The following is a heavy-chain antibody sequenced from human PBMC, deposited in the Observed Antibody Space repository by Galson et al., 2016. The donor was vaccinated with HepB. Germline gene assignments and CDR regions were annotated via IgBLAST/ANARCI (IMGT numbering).Heavy chain of an antibody. CDR1: GLSVSKNY. J-gene: IGHJ4*02. D-gene: IGHD3-3*01. CDR3: ARENYDLWSGYYFGGFDY. V-gene: IGHV3-53*01. Sequence: SLRLSCAASGLSVSKNYMSWVRQAPGKGLEWVSVIYSGGDTYYADSVKGRFTISRDNSKDTVYPQMNSLRAEDAAVYYCARENYDLWSGYYFGGFDYWGQGSLVTVSS. CDR2: IYSGGDT.